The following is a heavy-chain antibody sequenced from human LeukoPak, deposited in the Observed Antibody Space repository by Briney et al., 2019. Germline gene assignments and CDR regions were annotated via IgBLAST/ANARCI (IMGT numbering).Heavy chain of an antibody. D-gene: IGHD2-2*01. CDR3: ARSLPSWPASMYYFDY. CDR1: GYTFTGYY. CDR2: INPNSGGT. J-gene: IGHJ4*02. V-gene: IGHV1-2*06. Sequence: ASVKVSCKASGYTFTGYYMHWVRQAPGQGLEWMGRINPNSGGTNYAQKFQGRVTMTRDTSISTAYMELSRLRSDDTAVYHCARSLPSWPASMYYFDYWGQGTLVTVSS.